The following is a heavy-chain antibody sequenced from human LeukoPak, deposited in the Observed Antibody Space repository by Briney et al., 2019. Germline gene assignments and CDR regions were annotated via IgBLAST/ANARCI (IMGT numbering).Heavy chain of an antibody. V-gene: IGHV4-59*02. Sequence: SETLSLTCIVSGDSVSGYYWNWIRQPPGKGLEWIGYTHHSGNTLYNPSLKNRVTTSVDTAKNQFSLSLSYYCARWEVRLNAFEMWGQGTMVTVSS. CDR3: FEM. CDR1: GDSVSGYY. J-gene: IGHJ3*02. CDR2: THHSGNT. D-gene: IGHD3-22*01.